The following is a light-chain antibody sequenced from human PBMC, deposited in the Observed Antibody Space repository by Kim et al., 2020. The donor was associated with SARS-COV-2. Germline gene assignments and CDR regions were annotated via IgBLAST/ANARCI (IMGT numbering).Light chain of an antibody. CDR2: GKN. Sequence: SSELTQDPAVSVALGQTVRITCQVDSLRSYYASWYQQKPGQAPVLVIYGKNNRPSGIPDRFSGSSSGNTASLTSTGAQAEDEADYYCNSRDSSGNHWVFGGGTQLTVL. CDR3: NSRDSSGNHWV. V-gene: IGLV3-19*01. CDR1: SLRSYY. J-gene: IGLJ3*02.